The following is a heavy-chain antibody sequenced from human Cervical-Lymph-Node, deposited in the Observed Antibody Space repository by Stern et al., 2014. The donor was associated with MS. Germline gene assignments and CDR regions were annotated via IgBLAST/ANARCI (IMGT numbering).Heavy chain of an antibody. CDR3: ARDIVVVPAAPKNYYYYGMDV. J-gene: IGHJ6*02. CDR1: GYTFTSYY. CDR2: INPSGGST. D-gene: IGHD2-2*01. Sequence: VQLVQSGAEVKKPGASVKVSCKASGYTFTSYYMHWVRQAPGQGLEWMGIINPSGGSTRYAQKFQGRVTMTRDTSTSTVYMELSSLRSEDTAVYYCARDIVVVPAAPKNYYYYGMDVWGQGTTVTVSS. V-gene: IGHV1-46*01.